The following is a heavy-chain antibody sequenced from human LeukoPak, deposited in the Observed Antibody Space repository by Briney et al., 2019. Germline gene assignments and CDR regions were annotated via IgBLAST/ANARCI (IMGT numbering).Heavy chain of an antibody. J-gene: IGHJ4*02. CDR3: ARDNGHFDY. V-gene: IGHV4-59*12. Sequence: SETLSLTCTVSGGSISSYYWSWIRQPPGKGLEWIGYIYYSGSTNYNPSLKSRVTMSVDTSKNQFSLKLSSVTAADTAVYYCARDNGHFDYWGRGTLVTVSS. D-gene: IGHD2-8*01. CDR1: GGSISSYY. CDR2: IYYSGST.